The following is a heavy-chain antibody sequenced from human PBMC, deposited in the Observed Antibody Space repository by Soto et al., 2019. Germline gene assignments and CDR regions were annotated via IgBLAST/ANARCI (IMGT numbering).Heavy chain of an antibody. CDR1: GGSFSGYY. V-gene: IGHV4-34*01. Sequence: QVRLKQRGAGLLKPSETLSLTCDVYGGSFSGYYWSWIRQSPGKGVEWIGQIKNSGGTNYNALLKSRVTISVDTPRNQFSLKLSSVPAADTAVYFCARTYYYRSGTYFAWFDPWGQGTLVTVSS. CDR2: IKNSGGT. J-gene: IGHJ5*02. D-gene: IGHD3-10*01. CDR3: ARTYYYRSGTYFAWFDP.